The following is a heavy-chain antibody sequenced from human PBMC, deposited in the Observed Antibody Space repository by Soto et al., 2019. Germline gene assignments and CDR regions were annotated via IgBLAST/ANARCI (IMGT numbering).Heavy chain of an antibody. CDR2: INHSGST. D-gene: IGHD6-6*01. V-gene: IGHV4-34*01. J-gene: IGHJ5*02. Sequence: ASETLSLTCAVYGGSFSDSYWSWIRQPPGKGLEWIGEINHSGSTNYNPSLMSRVTISVDTSKNQFSLKLSSVTAADTAVFYCASREQLGTFDPWGQGTLVTVSS. CDR3: ASREQLGTFDP. CDR1: GGSFSDSY.